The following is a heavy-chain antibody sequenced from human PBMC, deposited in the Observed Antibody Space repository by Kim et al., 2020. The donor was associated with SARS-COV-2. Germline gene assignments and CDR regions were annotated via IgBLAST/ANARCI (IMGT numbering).Heavy chain of an antibody. J-gene: IGHJ4*02. Sequence: GGSLRLSCAASGFTFSSYAMHWVRQAPGKGLEWVAVISYDGSNKYYADSVKGRFTISRDNSKNTLYLQMNSLRAEDTAVYYCARDGSSGWSLIDYWGQGTLVTVSS. CDR1: GFTFSSYA. V-gene: IGHV3-30-3*01. CDR3: ARDGSSGWSLIDY. D-gene: IGHD6-19*01. CDR2: ISYDGSNK.